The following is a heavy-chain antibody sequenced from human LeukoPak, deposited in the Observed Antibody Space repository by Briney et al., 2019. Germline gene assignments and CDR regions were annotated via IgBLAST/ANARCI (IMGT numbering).Heavy chain of an antibody. CDR1: GYTFTVYY. Sequence: ASVKVSCKASGYTFTVYYMHWVRQAPGQGLEWMGWINPNSGGTNYAQKFQGRVTMTRDTSISTAYMELSRLRSDDTAVYYCARIPFRGVIMGYWGQGTLVTVSS. J-gene: IGHJ4*02. CDR3: ARIPFRGVIMGY. CDR2: INPNSGGT. V-gene: IGHV1-2*02. D-gene: IGHD3-10*01.